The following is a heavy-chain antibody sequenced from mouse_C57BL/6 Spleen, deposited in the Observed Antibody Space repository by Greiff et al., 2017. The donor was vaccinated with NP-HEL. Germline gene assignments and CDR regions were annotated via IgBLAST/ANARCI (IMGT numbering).Heavy chain of an antibody. D-gene: IGHD2-4*01. CDR3: ARGSDYDGYYFDY. V-gene: IGHV1-52*01. CDR1: GYTFTSYW. CDR2: IDPSDSET. J-gene: IGHJ2*01. Sequence: QVQLQQSGAELVRPGSSVKLSCKASGYTFTSYWMHWVKQRPIQGLEWIGNIDPSDSETHYNQKFKDKATLTVDKSSSTAYMQLSSLTSEDSAVYYCARGSDYDGYYFDYWGQGTTLTVSS.